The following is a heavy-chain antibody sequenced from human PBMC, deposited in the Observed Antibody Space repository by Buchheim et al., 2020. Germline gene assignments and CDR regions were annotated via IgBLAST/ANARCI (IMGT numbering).Heavy chain of an antibody. CDR3: AKGAGWYNV. CDR2: VYYTGKT. Sequence: QVQLQESGPGLVKPSETLSLTCTVSGDSISSDYWSWLRQPPGKGLEWIAYVYYTGKTNYNPSLKGRVTISLDTSKKQFSLTLNSVTAADTAVYYCAKGAGWYNVWGQGTL. CDR1: GDSISSDY. V-gene: IGHV4-59*01. J-gene: IGHJ4*02. D-gene: IGHD1-1*01.